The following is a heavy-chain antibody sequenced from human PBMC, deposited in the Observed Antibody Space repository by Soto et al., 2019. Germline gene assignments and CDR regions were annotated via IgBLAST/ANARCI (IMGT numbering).Heavy chain of an antibody. CDR1: GGTFSSYA. D-gene: IGHD6-13*01. V-gene: IGHV1-69*01. Sequence: QVQLVQSGAEVKKPGSSVKVSCKASGGTFSSYAISWVRQAPGQGLEWMGGIIPIFGTANYAQKFQGRVTNTADESTRTAYMGLSSLRSEDTAVYYCARAPPGGAAAGTWHFQHWGQGTLVTVSS. J-gene: IGHJ1*01. CDR2: IIPIFGTA. CDR3: ARAPPGGAAAGTWHFQH.